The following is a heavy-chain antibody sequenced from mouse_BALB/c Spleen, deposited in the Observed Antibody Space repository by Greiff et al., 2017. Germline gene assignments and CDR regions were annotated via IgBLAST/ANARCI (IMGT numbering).Heavy chain of an antibody. V-gene: IGHV1-20*02. Sequence: VQLQQPGAELVRPGASVKISCKASGYSFTGYFMNWVMQSHGKSLEWIGRINPYNGDTFYNQKFKGKATLTVDKSSSTAHMELRSLASEDSAVYYCARGGGNSFDYWGQGTTLTVSS. J-gene: IGHJ2*01. CDR1: GYSFTGYF. CDR2: INPYNGDT. CDR3: ARGGGNSFDY.